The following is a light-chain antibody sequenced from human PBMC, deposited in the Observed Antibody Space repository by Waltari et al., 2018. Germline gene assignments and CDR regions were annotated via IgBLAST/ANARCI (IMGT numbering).Light chain of an antibody. CDR2: AAS. CDR1: QGISSY. J-gene: IGKJ1*01. Sequence: DIQMTQSPSSLSASAGDTVTITCRASQGISSYLNWFQQKPGKAPKLLIYAASNLESGVPSRFSGRGSGTEFTLTISSLQPEDFAAYYCLQYNSYPPTFGQGTKVEIK. V-gene: IGKV1-17*01. CDR3: LQYNSYPPT.